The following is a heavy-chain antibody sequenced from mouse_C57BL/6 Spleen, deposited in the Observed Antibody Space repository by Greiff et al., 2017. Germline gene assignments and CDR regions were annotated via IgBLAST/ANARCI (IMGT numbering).Heavy chain of an antibody. V-gene: IGHV14-3*01. D-gene: IGHD1-1*01. Sequence: VQLQQSVAELVRPGASVKLSCTASGFTIKNTYMHWVKQRPEQGLEWIGRIDPANGNTKYAPKFQGKATITADTASNTAYLQLSSLTSEDTAIYYCAVTTVVATDYWGQGTTLTVSS. J-gene: IGHJ2*01. CDR1: GFTIKNTY. CDR2: IDPANGNT. CDR3: AVTTVVATDY.